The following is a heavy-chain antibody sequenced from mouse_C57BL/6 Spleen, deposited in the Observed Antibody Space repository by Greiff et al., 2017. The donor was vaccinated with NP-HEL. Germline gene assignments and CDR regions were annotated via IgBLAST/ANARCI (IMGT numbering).Heavy chain of an antibody. V-gene: IGHV5-6*02. Sequence: EVKLMESGGDLVKPGGSLKLSCAASGFTFSSYGMSWVRQTPDKRLEWVATISSGGSYTYYPDSVKGRFTISRDNAKNTLYLQMSSLKSEDTAVYYCARRGDDYDEKAFDYWGQGTTLTVSS. CDR2: ISSGGSYT. D-gene: IGHD2-4*01. CDR3: ARRGDDYDEKAFDY. J-gene: IGHJ2*01. CDR1: GFTFSSYG.